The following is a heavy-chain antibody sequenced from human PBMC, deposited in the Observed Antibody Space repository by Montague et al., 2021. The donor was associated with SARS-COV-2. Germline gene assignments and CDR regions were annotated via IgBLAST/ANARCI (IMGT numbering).Heavy chain of an antibody. V-gene: IGHV6-1*01. CDR3: TSGREGNYNFMDV. CDR2: TYYRSKWYN. J-gene: IGHJ6*02. Sequence: CAISGDSVSSNSATWNWVRQSPSRGLEWLGRTYYRSKWYNDYAVSVRGRVTINPDTSKNQFSLQLNSATPEDTAIYYCTSGREGNYNFMDVWGQGTTVTVSS. D-gene: IGHD1-1*01. CDR1: GDSVSSNSAT.